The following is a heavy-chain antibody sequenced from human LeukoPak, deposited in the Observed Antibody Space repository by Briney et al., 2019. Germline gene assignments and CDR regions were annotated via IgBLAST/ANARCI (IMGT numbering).Heavy chain of an antibody. CDR2: TYYRSKWFH. CDR1: GDTVSSSSAA. V-gene: IGHV6-1*01. J-gene: IGHJ4*02. Sequence: KSSQTLSLTCDISGDTVSSSSAAWNWIRQSPSRGLEWLGRTYYRSKWFHNYAVSVESRVIINPDTSKNQFSLQLTSVTPEDTAIYYCAREVAYCDGGCYSAEFDYWGRGTLVTVSS. D-gene: IGHD2-21*02. CDR3: AREVAYCDGGCYSAEFDY.